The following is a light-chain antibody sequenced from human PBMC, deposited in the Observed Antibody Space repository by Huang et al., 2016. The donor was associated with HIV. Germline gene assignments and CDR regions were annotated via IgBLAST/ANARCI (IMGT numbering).Light chain of an antibody. CDR1: QSLLHRNGNNY. CDR3: MQALQTPLT. CDR2: VAS. J-gene: IGKJ4*01. Sequence: DIVMTQSPLSLSVTPGEPASISCRSSQSLLHRNGNNYLDGYLEKTGQAQQLLIDVASSLASWIPDRCNGSGAGTDFTLKSSRVEAEDVGVYYCMQALQTPLTFGGGTKVEVK. V-gene: IGKV2-28*01.